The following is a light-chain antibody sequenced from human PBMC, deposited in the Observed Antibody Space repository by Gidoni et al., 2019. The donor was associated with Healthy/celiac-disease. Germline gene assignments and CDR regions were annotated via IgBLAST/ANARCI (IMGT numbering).Light chain of an antibody. CDR1: SSTIGAGYD. CDR3: QSYDSSLSGSYV. CDR2: GNS. V-gene: IGLV1-40*01. J-gene: IGLJ1*01. Sequence: QSVLTQPPSVSGAPGQRVTISCPGSSSTIGAGYDVPWYQQLPGTAPKLLIYGNSNRPSGVPDRFSGSKSGTSASLAITGLQAEDEADYYCQSYDSSLSGSYVFGTGTKVTVL.